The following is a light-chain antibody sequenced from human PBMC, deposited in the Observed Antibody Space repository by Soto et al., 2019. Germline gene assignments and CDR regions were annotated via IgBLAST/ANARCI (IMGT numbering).Light chain of an antibody. Sequence: EIVLTQSPATLSLSPGERATLSCRASQSVSSYLAWYQQKPGQAPRLLIYDASNRATGIPPRFSGSGSGTDFTLTISSLEPDDFAFYYCQQRSNWPPITFGQWTRLEIK. CDR1: QSVSSY. CDR2: DAS. V-gene: IGKV3-11*01. J-gene: IGKJ5*01. CDR3: QQRSNWPPIT.